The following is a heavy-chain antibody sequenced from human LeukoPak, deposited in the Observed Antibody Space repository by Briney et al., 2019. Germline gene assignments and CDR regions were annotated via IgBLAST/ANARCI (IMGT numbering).Heavy chain of an antibody. CDR3: AREGTMIVVVPPRYYFDY. J-gene: IGHJ4*02. CDR1: GYTFTSYY. CDR2: INPSGGST. Sequence: ASVKVSCKASGYTFTSYYMHWVRQAPGQGLEWMGIINPSGGSTSYAQKFQGRVTMTRDTSTSTVYMELSSLRSEDTAVYYCAREGTMIVVVPPRYYFDYWGQGTLVTVSS. V-gene: IGHV1-46*01. D-gene: IGHD3-22*01.